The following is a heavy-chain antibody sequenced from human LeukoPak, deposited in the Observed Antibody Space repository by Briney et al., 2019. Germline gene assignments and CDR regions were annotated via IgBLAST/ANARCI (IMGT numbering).Heavy chain of an antibody. Sequence: GGSLRLSCAASGFTFSSYSMNWVRQAPGKGLEWVSSVSSSSVYIYYADSVKGRFTISRDNAKNSLYLQMNSLRAEDTAVYYCARSSNSHYYYYYYMDVWGKGTTVTVSS. CDR3: ARSSNSHYYYYYYMDV. D-gene: IGHD4-11*01. CDR1: GFTFSSYS. V-gene: IGHV3-21*01. J-gene: IGHJ6*03. CDR2: VSSSSVYI.